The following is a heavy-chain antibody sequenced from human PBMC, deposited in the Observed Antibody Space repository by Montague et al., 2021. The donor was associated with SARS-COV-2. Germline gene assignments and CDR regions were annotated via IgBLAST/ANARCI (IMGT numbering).Heavy chain of an antibody. J-gene: IGHJ4*02. CDR1: GFTFSSYG. Sequence: SRRLSCAASGFTFSSYGMHWVRQAPGKGLEWVAVIWYDGSNKYYADSVKGRFTISRDNSKNTLYLQMNSLRAEDTAVYYCAKEGIGGATSGALYWGQGTLVTVSS. D-gene: IGHD1-26*01. CDR2: IWYDGSNK. V-gene: IGHV3-33*06. CDR3: AKEGIGGATSGALY.